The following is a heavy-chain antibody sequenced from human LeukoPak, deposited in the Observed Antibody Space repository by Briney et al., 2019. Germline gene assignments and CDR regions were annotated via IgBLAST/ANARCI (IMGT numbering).Heavy chain of an antibody. CDR3: AKLVTHFDY. Sequence: GGSLRLSFPPPGFTFSAYAMSWARQPQGKGLEWVSSISGSVGNTYYADSVKGRFTISRDNSKNTLYMQMNSLRAEDTAVYYCAKLVTHFDYWGQGTLVTVSS. CDR2: ISGSVGNT. D-gene: IGHD4-23*01. CDR1: GFTFSAYA. J-gene: IGHJ4*02. V-gene: IGHV3-23*01.